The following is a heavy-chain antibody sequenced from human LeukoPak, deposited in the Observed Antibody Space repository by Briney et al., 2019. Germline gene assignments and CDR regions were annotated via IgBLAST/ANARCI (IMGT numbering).Heavy chain of an antibody. CDR2: ISYDGSNK. CDR1: GFTFSSYA. J-gene: IGHJ4*02. V-gene: IGHV3-30-3*01. D-gene: IGHD1-26*01. Sequence: GGSLRLSCAASGFTFSSYAMHWVRQAPGKGLEWLAVISYDGSNKYYADSVKGRFTISRDNSKNTLYLQMNSLRAEDTAVYYCARAEWELLNFDYWGQGTLVTVSS. CDR3: ARAEWELLNFDY.